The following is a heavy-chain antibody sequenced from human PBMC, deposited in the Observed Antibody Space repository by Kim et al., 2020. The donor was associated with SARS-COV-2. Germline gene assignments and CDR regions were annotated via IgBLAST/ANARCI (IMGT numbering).Heavy chain of an antibody. D-gene: IGHD3-10*01. J-gene: IGHJ5*02. V-gene: IGHV4-31*02. CDR3: ARWTLVRGVRRYNWFDP. Sequence: LKWRVTISVDTSKNQFSLKLSSVAAADTAVYYCARWTLVRGVRRYNWFDPWGQGTLVTVSS.